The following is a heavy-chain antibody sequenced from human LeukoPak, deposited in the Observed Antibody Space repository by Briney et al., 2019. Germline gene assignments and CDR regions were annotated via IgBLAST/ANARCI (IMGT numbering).Heavy chain of an antibody. CDR3: AREGIVATSRGWDYYYYGMDV. J-gene: IGHJ6*02. CDR2: INPSGGST. D-gene: IGHD5-12*01. CDR1: GYTFTSYY. V-gene: IGHV1-46*01. Sequence: ASVKVSCKASGYTFTSYYMHWVRQAPGQGLEWMGIINPSGGSTSYAQKFQGRVTMTRDMSTSTAYMELRSLRSDDTAVYYCAREGIVATSRGWDYYYYGMDVWGQGTTVTVSS.